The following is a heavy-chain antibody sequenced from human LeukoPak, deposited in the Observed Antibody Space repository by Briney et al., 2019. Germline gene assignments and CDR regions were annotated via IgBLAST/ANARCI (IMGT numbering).Heavy chain of an antibody. J-gene: IGHJ4*02. CDR3: VKITSVTGGDC. CDR1: GFTFSAYA. Sequence: GGSLRLSCSAPGFTFSAYAMYWVHQAPGKGLEYVSGISNNGGSSFYADSVKGRFTISRDNSKNTLYLQMSSLRAEDTAVYYCVKITSVTGGDCWGQGTRLTVSS. V-gene: IGHV3-64D*09. CDR2: ISNNGGSS. D-gene: IGHD1-14*01.